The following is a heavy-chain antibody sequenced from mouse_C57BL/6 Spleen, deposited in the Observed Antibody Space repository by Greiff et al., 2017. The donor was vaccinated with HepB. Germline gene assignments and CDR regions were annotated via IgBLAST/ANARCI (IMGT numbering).Heavy chain of an antibody. J-gene: IGHJ4*01. CDR1: GYTFTSYW. Sequence: VQLQQSGAELVRPGSSVKLSCKASGYTFTSYWMHWVKQRPIQGLEWIGNIDPSDSETHYNQKFKDKATLTVDKSSSTAYMQLSSLTSEDSAVYYGARGGRGYYAMDYWGQGTSVTVSS. CDR3: ARGGRGYYAMDY. V-gene: IGHV1-52*01. CDR2: IDPSDSET.